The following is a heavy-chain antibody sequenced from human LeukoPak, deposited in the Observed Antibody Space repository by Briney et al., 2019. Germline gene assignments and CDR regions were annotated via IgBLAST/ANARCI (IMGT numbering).Heavy chain of an antibody. CDR2: INPSGGST. CDR1: GYTFTSYY. D-gene: IGHD3-22*01. J-gene: IGHJ4*02. CDR3: ARDAREGYYYWSFDY. Sequence: ASVKVSCKASGYTFTSYYMHWVRQAPGQGLEWMGIINPSGGSTSYAQKFQGRVTITADESTSTAYMELSSLRSEDTAVYYCARDAREGYYYWSFDYWGQGTLVTVSS. V-gene: IGHV1-46*01.